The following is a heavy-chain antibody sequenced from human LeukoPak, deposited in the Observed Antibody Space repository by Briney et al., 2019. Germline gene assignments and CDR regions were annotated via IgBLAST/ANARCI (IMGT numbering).Heavy chain of an antibody. Sequence: PGRSLRLSCAASRFTFSSYAMHWVRQAPGKGLEWVAVISLDGSNKYYADSVKGRFTISRDNSKNTLYLQMNSLRAEDTALYYCARESYGDYYIDYWGQGTLVTVSS. D-gene: IGHD4-17*01. CDR1: RFTFSSYA. CDR2: ISLDGSNK. J-gene: IGHJ4*02. V-gene: IGHV3-30*04. CDR3: ARESYGDYYIDY.